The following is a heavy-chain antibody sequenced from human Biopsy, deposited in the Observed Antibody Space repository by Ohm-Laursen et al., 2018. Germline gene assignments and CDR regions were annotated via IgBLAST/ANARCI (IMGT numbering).Heavy chain of an antibody. CDR1: GDSISTYY. Sequence: SDTLSLTCTVSGDSISTYYWSWIRQPPGKGLQWIGYIYYTGNTDYNPSLQSRVTISVDTSKNHFSLRLRSMTPVDTAMYYCARDRGYYSDRTVPGYFDLWGRGTLVTVTS. V-gene: IGHV4-59*01. J-gene: IGHJ2*01. CDR3: ARDRGYYSDRTVPGYFDL. D-gene: IGHD3-22*01. CDR2: IYYTGNT.